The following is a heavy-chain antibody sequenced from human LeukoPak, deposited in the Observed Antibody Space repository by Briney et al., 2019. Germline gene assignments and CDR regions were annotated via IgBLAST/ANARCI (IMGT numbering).Heavy chain of an antibody. CDR1: GFPFNAYW. CDR3: ARSLPYGTTWYGRSDF. J-gene: IGHJ4*02. CDR2: IRQDGDTK. D-gene: IGHD6-13*01. Sequence: GGSLRLSCTASGFPFNAYWMTWVRQAPGKGLEWVANIRQDGDTKYYVDSVKGRFTISRDNAMNSLYLQMNSLRAEDTAIYYCARSLPYGTTWYGRSDFWGQGTLVTVSS. V-gene: IGHV3-7*03.